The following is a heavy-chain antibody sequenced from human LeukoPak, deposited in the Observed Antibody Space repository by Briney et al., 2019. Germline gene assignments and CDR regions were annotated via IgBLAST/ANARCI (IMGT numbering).Heavy chain of an antibody. CDR2: ISSSGGNT. V-gene: IGHV3-23*01. CDR3: ARGTLKAAATDFDY. J-gene: IGHJ4*02. D-gene: IGHD6-13*01. CDR1: GFTFTTYG. Sequence: GGSLRLSCAASGFTFTTYGMSWVRQAPGKGLEWVSGISSSGGNTYYADSVKGRFTISRDNAKNSLYLQMNSLRAEDTALYYCARGTLKAAATDFDYWGQGTLVTVSS.